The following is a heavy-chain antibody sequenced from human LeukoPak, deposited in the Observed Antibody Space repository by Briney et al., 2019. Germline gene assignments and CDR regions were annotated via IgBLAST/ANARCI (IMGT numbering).Heavy chain of an antibody. V-gene: IGHV3-33*01. D-gene: IGHD3-16*01. Sequence: PGGSLRLSCAASGFTFSSYGMHWVRQAPGKGLEWVAVIWYDGSNKYYADSVKGRFTISRDNSKNTLYLQMNSLRAEDTAVYYCARGSSVLVFYVKYYFDYWGQGTLVTVSS. CDR2: IWYDGSNK. CDR3: ARGSSVLVFYVKYYFDY. J-gene: IGHJ4*02. CDR1: GFTFSSYG.